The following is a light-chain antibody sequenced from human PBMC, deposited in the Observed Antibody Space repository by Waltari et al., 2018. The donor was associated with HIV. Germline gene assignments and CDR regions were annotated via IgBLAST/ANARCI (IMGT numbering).Light chain of an antibody. CDR3: QQSKTFPLD. V-gene: IGKV1-12*01. CDR1: QDIARW. J-gene: IGKJ2*01. Sequence: DIQMTQSPSSVSALVGDRVTITCRASQDIARWLAWYQQKPGKAPKLLIYAASSLHSGVPSRFSGNGSGTDFTLTISSLQPADSATYYCQQSKTFPLDFGQGSKLEI. CDR2: AAS.